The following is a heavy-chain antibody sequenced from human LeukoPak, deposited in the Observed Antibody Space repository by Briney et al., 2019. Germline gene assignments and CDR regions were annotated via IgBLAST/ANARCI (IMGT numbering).Heavy chain of an antibody. CDR1: GFTFSSYS. CDR2: ISSSSSTI. Sequence: GGSLRLSCAASGFTFSSYSMNWVRQAPGKGLEWVSYISSSSSTIYYADSVKGRFTISRDDAKNSLYLQMNSLRAEDTAVYYCARVQSSSSWYVVRAYYYYGMDVWGQGTTVTVSS. D-gene: IGHD6-13*01. J-gene: IGHJ6*02. V-gene: IGHV3-48*04. CDR3: ARVQSSSSWYVVRAYYYYGMDV.